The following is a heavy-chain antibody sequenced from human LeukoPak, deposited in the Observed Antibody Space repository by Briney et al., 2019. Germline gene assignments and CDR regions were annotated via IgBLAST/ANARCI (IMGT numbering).Heavy chain of an antibody. Sequence: GGSLRLSCAASGFTFSGAWMSWVRQAPGKGLEWVGRVKSTADGGTTDYAAPVKGRFTISRDDSRNTLYLQIDSLKPEDTAVYYCSTDVPPCGGGELDYWGQGTLVTVSS. CDR3: STDVPPCGGGELDY. CDR2: VKSTADGGTT. D-gene: IGHD3-16*01. CDR1: GFTFSGAW. V-gene: IGHV3-15*01. J-gene: IGHJ4*02.